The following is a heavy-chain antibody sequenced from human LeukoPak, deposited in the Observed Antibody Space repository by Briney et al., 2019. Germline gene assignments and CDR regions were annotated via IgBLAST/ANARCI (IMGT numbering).Heavy chain of an antibody. J-gene: IGHJ3*02. CDR2: IIPISGTA. D-gene: IGHD3-22*01. CDR3: ARAFYYYDSSGYYDAFDI. Sequence: SVKVSCKASGGTFSSYAISWVRQAPGQGLEWMGGIIPISGTANYAQKFQGRVTITADESTSTAYMELSSLRSEDTAVYYCARAFYYYDSSGYYDAFDIWGQGTMVTVSS. V-gene: IGHV1-69*13. CDR1: GGTFSSYA.